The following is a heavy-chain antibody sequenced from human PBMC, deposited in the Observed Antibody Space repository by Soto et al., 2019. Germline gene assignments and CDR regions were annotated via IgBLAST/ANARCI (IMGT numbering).Heavy chain of an antibody. CDR3: ARRGGSAAGTEFGY. D-gene: IGHD6-13*01. CDR2: IFHRGGT. J-gene: IGHJ4*02. Sequence: QVQLQESGPGLVKPSGTLSLTCAVSSGSISSRNWGSWFPHPPGKVRKWIGEIFHRGGTNYNPSLKSRVTISVDKSKNQFSLKLSSVTAADTAVYYCARRGGSAAGTEFGYWGQGTLVTVSS. CDR1: SGSISSRNW. V-gene: IGHV4-4*02.